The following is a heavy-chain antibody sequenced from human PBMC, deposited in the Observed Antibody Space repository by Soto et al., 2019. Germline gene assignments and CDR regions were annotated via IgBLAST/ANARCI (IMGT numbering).Heavy chain of an antibody. V-gene: IGHV3-23*01. CDR2: ITDSGGST. Sequence: GGSLRLSCAASGFTFNNYGMSWVRQAPGKGLEWVSAITDSGGSTYYADSVKGRFTISRDNSKNTVYLQMNSLRAEDTAVYYCAKAATVLTLYYFDYWGQGTLVTVSS. CDR1: GFTFNNYG. CDR3: AKAATVLTLYYFDY. J-gene: IGHJ4*02. D-gene: IGHD2-8*01.